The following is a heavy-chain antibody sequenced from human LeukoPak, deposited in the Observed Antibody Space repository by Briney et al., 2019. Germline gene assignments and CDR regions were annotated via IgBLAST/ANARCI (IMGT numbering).Heavy chain of an antibody. Sequence: GGSLRLSCAASGFTFSDYGMHWVRQAPGKGLEWLAFIRYDGSDKYYADSVKGRFTFSRDNSKSTLYLLMNSLRAEDTAVYYCAKDWGVVGATPGDYWGQGTQVTVSS. CDR1: GFTFSDYG. CDR3: AKDWGVVGATPGDY. J-gene: IGHJ4*02. V-gene: IGHV3-30*02. D-gene: IGHD1-26*01. CDR2: IRYDGSDK.